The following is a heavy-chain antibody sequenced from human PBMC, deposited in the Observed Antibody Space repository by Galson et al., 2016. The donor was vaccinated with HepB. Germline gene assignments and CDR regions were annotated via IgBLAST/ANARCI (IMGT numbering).Heavy chain of an antibody. V-gene: IGHV1-69*13. CDR2: IIPIFGTA. J-gene: IGHJ6*02. Sequence: SVKVSCKASGGTFSSYAISWVRQAPGQGLEWMGGIIPIFGTANYAQKFQGRATITADESTSTAYMELSILRSEDTAVYYCARGRGYCSGAGSRHRDYYDYSGFISLCYYYGMDVWGQGTTVTVSS. CDR3: ARGRGYCSGAGSRHRDYYDYSGFISLCYYYGMDV. D-gene: IGHD2-15*01. CDR1: GGTFSSYA.